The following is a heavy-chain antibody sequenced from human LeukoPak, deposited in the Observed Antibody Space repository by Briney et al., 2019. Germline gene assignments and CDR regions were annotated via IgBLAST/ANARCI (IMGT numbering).Heavy chain of an antibody. V-gene: IGHV3-23*01. D-gene: IGHD2-21*02. CDR3: SQDAPIEVTGALY. Sequence: GGSLRLSCAASGFTFSSYAMSWVRQAPGKGLEWVSVISGSGGSTHYADSVRGRFTICRDNSKKTLSLQMNSLRPEVTAVYYCSQDAPIEVTGALYWGPGTLVTVSS. CDR1: GFTFSSYA. J-gene: IGHJ4*02. CDR2: ISGSGGST.